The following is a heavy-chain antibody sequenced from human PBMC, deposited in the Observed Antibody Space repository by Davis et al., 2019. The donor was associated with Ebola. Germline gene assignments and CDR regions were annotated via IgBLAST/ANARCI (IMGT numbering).Heavy chain of an antibody. CDR2: IYYSGST. CDR1: GGSISNYY. CDR3: ARGSPPDYSETLGILDY. J-gene: IGHJ4*02. D-gene: IGHD1-26*01. Sequence: MPSETLSLTCTVSGGSISNYYWSWIRQPPGKGLEWVAYIYYSGSTNYNPSLKSRVTISVDTSKNQFSLKLSSVTAADTAVYYCARGSPPDYSETLGILDYWGQGTLVTVSS. V-gene: IGHV4-59*01.